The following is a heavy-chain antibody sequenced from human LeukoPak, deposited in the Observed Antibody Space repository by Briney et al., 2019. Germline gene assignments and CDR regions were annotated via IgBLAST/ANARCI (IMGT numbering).Heavy chain of an antibody. J-gene: IGHJ4*02. CDR1: GGTFSGYY. CDR2: INHSGST. V-gene: IGHV4-34*01. Sequence: PSETLSLTCAVYGGTFSGYYWSWIRQPPGKGLEWIGEINHSGSTNYNPSLKSRVTISVDTSKNQFSLKLSSVTAADTAVYYCARHYCSGAGCYSFDYWGQGTLVTISS. CDR3: ARHYCSGAGCYSFDY. D-gene: IGHD2-15*01.